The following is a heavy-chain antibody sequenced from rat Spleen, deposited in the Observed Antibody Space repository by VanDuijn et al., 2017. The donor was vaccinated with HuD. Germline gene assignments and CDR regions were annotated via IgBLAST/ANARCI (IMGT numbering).Heavy chain of an antibody. CDR3: TSGTFGYSAGVMDA. Sequence: EVQLVESGGGLVQPGRSLKLSCITSGFTFNYYWMTWIRQAPGKGLERVASITNTGGTTYYPDSVKGRFTISRDNAKSTLYLQMNSLRSEDTATYYCTSGTFGYSAGVMDAWGQGASVTVSS. D-gene: IGHD1-2*01. CDR2: ITNTGGTT. J-gene: IGHJ4*01. CDR1: GFTFNYYW. V-gene: IGHV5-31*01.